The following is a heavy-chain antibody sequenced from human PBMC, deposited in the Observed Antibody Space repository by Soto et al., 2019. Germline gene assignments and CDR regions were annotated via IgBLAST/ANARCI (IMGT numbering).Heavy chain of an antibody. J-gene: IGHJ6*02. CDR1: GFAFSTYA. V-gene: IGHV3-23*01. CDR3: ARDRGYDAHDYYYNAMDV. D-gene: IGHD2-15*01. Sequence: GGSLRLSCAASGFAFSTYAMTWVRQAPGKGLEWVSVISGSGGSSYYADSVKGRFTISRDNSKNTLFLQMNGLGVEDTAVYYCARDRGYDAHDYYYNAMDVWGQGTTVTVS. CDR2: ISGSGGSS.